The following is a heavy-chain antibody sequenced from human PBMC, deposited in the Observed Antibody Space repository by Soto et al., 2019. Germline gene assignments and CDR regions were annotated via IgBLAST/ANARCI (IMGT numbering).Heavy chain of an antibody. CDR2: IRYDGNYK. CDR3: AKDDYGMDV. V-gene: IGHV3-30*02. CDR1: GFTFSNYD. Sequence: GGVVQPGGSLRPSCVASGFTFSNYDMHWVRQAPGKGLEWVAAIRYDGNYKYYGDSVKGRFTISRDNSKNTVYLQMNSLKPEDTGMYYCAKDDYGMDVWGQGTTVTVSS. J-gene: IGHJ6*02.